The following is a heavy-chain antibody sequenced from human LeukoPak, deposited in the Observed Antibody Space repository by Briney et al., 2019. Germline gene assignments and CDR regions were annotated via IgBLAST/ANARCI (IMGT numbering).Heavy chain of an antibody. D-gene: IGHD3-3*01. CDR2: IWYDGSET. V-gene: IGHV3-33*01. CDR1: GFDFSDYA. CDR3: ARDNRGSDFWSGYQPSHFDY. Sequence: GRSLKLSCAASGFDFSDYAMHWVRHSPAKGLEWVAVIWYDGSETYSADSVKGRFTISRDNSKNTLYLQMTSLRAEDTAVYYCARDNRGSDFWSGYQPSHFDYWGRGTLVTVSS. J-gene: IGHJ4*02.